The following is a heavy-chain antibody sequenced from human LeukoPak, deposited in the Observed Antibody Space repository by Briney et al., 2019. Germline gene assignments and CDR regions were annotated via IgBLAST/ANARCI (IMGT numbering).Heavy chain of an antibody. D-gene: IGHD3-22*01. CDR3: ASSFYYDSRDY. Sequence: SEALSLTCVVYGRSFSGYFWSWIRQPPGQGLEWIGEIAPSGSTNYNPSLKSRVSISIDTSKKKLSLRLTSVTAADSAVYYCASSFYYDSRDYWGRGTLVTVSS. J-gene: IGHJ4*02. V-gene: IGHV4-34*01. CDR2: IAPSGST. CDR1: GRSFSGYF.